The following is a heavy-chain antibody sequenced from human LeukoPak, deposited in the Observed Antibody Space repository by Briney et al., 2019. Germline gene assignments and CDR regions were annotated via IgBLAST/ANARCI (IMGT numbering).Heavy chain of an antibody. V-gene: IGHV3-48*04. Sequence: GGSLRLSCAASGFTFSSYWMNWVRQAPGKGLEWISYLTTSGSTKYYADSVKGRFTISRDNAKNSLFLQMNSLRAEDTTVYYCARDRDPGYYDTNGYRRVNAFDIWGQGTMVTVSS. CDR1: GFTFSSYW. CDR2: LTTSGSTK. J-gene: IGHJ3*02. D-gene: IGHD3-22*01. CDR3: ARDRDPGYYDTNGYRRVNAFDI.